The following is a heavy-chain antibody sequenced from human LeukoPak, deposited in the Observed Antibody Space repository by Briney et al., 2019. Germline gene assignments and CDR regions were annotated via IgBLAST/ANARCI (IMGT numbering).Heavy chain of an antibody. D-gene: IGHD1-26*01. V-gene: IGHV3-20*04. Sequence: GGSLRLSCAASGFSFDDYAMSWIRQAPGKGLEWVSGINWSGVRTGYAESVKGRFTISRDNTKNCLFLKLNSLRAEDTAFYYWAKGEHTLTPYWYFDVWGRGTLVSVSS. CDR2: INWSGVRT. CDR1: GFSFDDYA. CDR3: AKGEHTLTPYWYFDV. J-gene: IGHJ2*01.